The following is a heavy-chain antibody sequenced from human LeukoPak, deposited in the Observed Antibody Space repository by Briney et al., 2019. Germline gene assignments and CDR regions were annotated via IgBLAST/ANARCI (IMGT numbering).Heavy chain of an antibody. Sequence: RAGGSLRLSCAASGFTFSSYSMNWVRQAPGKGLEWVSSISSSSSYIYYADSVKGRFTISRDNAKNSLYLQMNSLRAGDTAFYYCARVPKGSHVVVPATLEASWYFDLWGRGTLVTVSS. CDR3: ARVPKGSHVVVPATLEASWYFDL. J-gene: IGHJ2*01. V-gene: IGHV3-21*04. CDR2: ISSSSSYI. CDR1: GFTFSSYS. D-gene: IGHD2-2*01.